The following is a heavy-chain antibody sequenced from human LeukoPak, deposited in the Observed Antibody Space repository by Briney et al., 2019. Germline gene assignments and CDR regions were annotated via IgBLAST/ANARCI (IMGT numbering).Heavy chain of an antibody. CDR2: IYTSGST. CDR1: GGSISSYY. V-gene: IGHV4-4*07. D-gene: IGHD3-22*01. CDR3: ARHRFKSYYYDSSGSGAFDI. J-gene: IGHJ3*02. Sequence: PSETLSLTCTVSGGSISSYYWSWIRQPAGKGLEWIGRIYTSGSTNYNPSLKSRVTISVDTSKNQFSLKLSSVTAADTAVYYCARHRFKSYYYDSSGSGAFDIWGQGTMVTVSS.